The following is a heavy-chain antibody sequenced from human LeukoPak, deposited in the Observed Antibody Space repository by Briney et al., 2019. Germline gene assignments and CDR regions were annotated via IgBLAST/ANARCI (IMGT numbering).Heavy chain of an antibody. J-gene: IGHJ6*03. D-gene: IGHD3-22*01. CDR1: GGSISSGSYY. CDR2: IYYSGST. Sequence: PSETLSLTCTVSGGSISSGSYYWSWIRQPPGKGLEWIGSIYYSGSTYYNPSLKSRVTISVDTSKNQFSLKLSSVTAADTAVYYCASMGHLTHYYDSSGYYAYYYYYYMDVWGKGTTVTVSS. CDR3: ASMGHLTHYYDSSGYYAYYYYYYMDV. V-gene: IGHV4-39*07.